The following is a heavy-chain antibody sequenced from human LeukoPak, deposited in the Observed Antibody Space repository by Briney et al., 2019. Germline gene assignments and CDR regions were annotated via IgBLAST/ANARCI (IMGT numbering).Heavy chain of an antibody. D-gene: IGHD3-10*01. Sequence: ASVKVSCKASGYTFTSYGISWVRQAPGQGLEWMGWISAYNGNTNYAQKVQGRVTMTTDTSTSTAYMELRSLTSDDTAVYYCARESGSNYYRSGSAYWAQGTLVSVSS. V-gene: IGHV1-18*01. J-gene: IGHJ4*02. CDR3: ARESGSNYYRSGSAY. CDR1: GYTFTSYG. CDR2: ISAYNGNT.